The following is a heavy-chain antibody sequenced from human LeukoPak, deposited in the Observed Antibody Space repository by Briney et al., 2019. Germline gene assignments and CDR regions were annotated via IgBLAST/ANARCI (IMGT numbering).Heavy chain of an antibody. CDR2: INPNSGGT. CDR1: GYTFTGYY. Sequence: ASVKVSCEASGYTFTGYYMHWVRQAPGQGLEWMGWINPNSGGTNYAQKFQGRVTMTRDTSISTAYMELSRLRSDDTAVYYCARAYDSSGYYPATFDYWGQGTLVTVSS. V-gene: IGHV1-2*02. J-gene: IGHJ4*02. D-gene: IGHD3-22*01. CDR3: ARAYDSSGYYPATFDY.